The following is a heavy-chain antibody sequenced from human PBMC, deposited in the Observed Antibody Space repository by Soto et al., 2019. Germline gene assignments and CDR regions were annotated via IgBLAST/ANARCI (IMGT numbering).Heavy chain of an antibody. D-gene: IGHD2-15*01. CDR3: ARHEVVVAAVDY. CDR1: GFTFSSYA. CDR2: ISVSGGTT. V-gene: IGHV3-23*01. Sequence: EVQLLESGGGLVQPGGSLRLSCAASGFTFSSYAMSWVRQAPGKGLEWVSAISVSGGTTYYADSVKGRFTISRDSSKNTLFLQMNSLRAEDTAVYYCARHEVVVAAVDYWGQGTLVTVYS. J-gene: IGHJ4*02.